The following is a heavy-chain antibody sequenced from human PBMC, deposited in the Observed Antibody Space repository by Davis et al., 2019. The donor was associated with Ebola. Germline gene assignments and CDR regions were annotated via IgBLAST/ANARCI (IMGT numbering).Heavy chain of an antibody. CDR3: ARGCGGDCYRPPYDAFDI. CDR1: GFTLTSYV. J-gene: IGHJ3*02. V-gene: IGHV3-33*01. Sequence: PGGSLRLSCAASGFTLTSYVMHWVRQAPGKGLEWVAVIWYDGSNKYYADSVKGRFTISRDISKNTLYLQVNSLRAEDTAVYYCARGCGGDCYRPPYDAFDIWGQGTMVTVSS. CDR2: IWYDGSNK. D-gene: IGHD2-21*02.